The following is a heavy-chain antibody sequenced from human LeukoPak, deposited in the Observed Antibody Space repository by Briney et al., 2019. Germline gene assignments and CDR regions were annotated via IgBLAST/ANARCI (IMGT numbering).Heavy chain of an antibody. CDR1: GFTFSNYE. V-gene: IGHV3-48*03. D-gene: IGHD2-21*02. CDR3: AREGRCGGDCYYDY. CDR2: ISDHGKSR. J-gene: IGHJ4*02. Sequence: GGSLRLSCAASGFTFSNYEVNWVRQTPGKGLEWVSYISDHGKSRNYVDSVKGRFTISRDNAKNSLYLQMNSLRAEDTAVYYCAREGRCGGDCYYDYWGQGTLVTVSS.